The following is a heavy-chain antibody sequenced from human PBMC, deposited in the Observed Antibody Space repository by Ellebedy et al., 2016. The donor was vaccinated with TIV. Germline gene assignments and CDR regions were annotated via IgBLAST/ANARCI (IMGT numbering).Heavy chain of an antibody. CDR1: GFTFSTYA. D-gene: IGHD3-10*01. V-gene: IGHV3-23*01. CDR3: AKDSGRSGWISDY. J-gene: IGHJ4*02. CDR2: LTTGGVT. Sequence: PGGSLRLSCVVSGFTFSTYAMRWFRQAPGKGLEWVSALTTGGVTFYADSVKGRFTISRDSFKNTLYLQMNSLRVEDTAVYFCAKDSGRSGWISDYWGQGTLVTVSS.